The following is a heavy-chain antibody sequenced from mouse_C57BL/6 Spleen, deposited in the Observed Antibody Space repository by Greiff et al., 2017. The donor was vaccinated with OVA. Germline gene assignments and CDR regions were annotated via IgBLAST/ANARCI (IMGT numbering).Heavy chain of an antibody. CDR1: GFTFSSYA. CDR2: ISDGGSYT. J-gene: IGHJ1*03. CDR3: ARVSTVVDYWYFDV. V-gene: IGHV5-4*01. D-gene: IGHD1-1*01. Sequence: EVQLVESGGGLVKPGGSLKLSCAASGFTFSSYAMSWVRQTPEKRLEWVATISDGGSYTYYPDNVKGRFTISRDNAKNNLYLQMRHLKSEDTAMYYCARVSTVVDYWYFDVWGTGTTVTVSS.